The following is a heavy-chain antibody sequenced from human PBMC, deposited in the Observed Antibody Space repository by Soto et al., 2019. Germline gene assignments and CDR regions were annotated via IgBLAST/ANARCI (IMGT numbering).Heavy chain of an antibody. V-gene: IGHV4-34*01. J-gene: IGHJ4*02. CDR3: ARVEYTYNYRGLDY. D-gene: IGHD3-16*01. CDR2: IDHSGST. CDR1: GGSFRGYY. Sequence: QVQLQQWGTGLLKPSETLSLTCAVYGGSFRGYYWTWIRQPPGKGLEWIGEIDHSGSTNYNPSLNSRVHISVDTSKNQFSLKLASVTAADTAVYYCARVEYTYNYRGLDYWGQGTLVTVSS.